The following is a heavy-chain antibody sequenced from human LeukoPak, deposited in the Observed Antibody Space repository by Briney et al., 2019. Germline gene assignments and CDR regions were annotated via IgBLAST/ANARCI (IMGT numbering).Heavy chain of an antibody. D-gene: IGHD2-2*01. CDR1: GYSFINYW. J-gene: IGHJ4*02. CDR3: ARSFDCTTTSCYPFDY. V-gene: IGHV5-51*01. CDR2: IYPGGSDT. Sequence: GESLKISCKASGYSFINYWIGWVRQMPGKGLEWMGIIYPGGSDTRYSPSFQGQVTISADNSITTAYLQWSSLKASDTAMYYCARSFDCTTTSCYPFDYWGQGTLVTVSS.